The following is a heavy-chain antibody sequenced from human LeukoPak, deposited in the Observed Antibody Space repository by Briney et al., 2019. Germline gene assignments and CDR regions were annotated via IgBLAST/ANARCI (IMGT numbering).Heavy chain of an antibody. D-gene: IGHD4-17*01. V-gene: IGHV4-39*01. CDR1: GGSISSSSYY. J-gene: IGHJ6*02. CDR3: ARTTVYGGMDV. CDR2: IYYSGST. Sequence: SETLSLTCTVSGGSISSSSYYWGWIRQPPGKGLEWIGSIYYSGSTYYNPSLKSRVTISVDTSKNQFSLKLSSVTAADTAVYYCARTTVYGGMDVWGQGTTVTVSS.